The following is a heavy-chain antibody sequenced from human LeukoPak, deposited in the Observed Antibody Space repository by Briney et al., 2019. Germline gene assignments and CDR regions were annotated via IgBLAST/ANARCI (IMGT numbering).Heavy chain of an antibody. CDR1: GFTFSNYW. Sequence: PGGSVRLSCAASGFTFSNYWMHWVRQGPGKGLVWVSRINSDGRIASYADSVKGRFTISRDNAKNTLYLQMNSLRAEDTAVYYCARDLRTPSDTNIAIDYWGQGTLVTVSS. D-gene: IGHD4-23*01. CDR3: ARDLRTPSDTNIAIDY. CDR2: INSDGRIA. V-gene: IGHV3-74*01. J-gene: IGHJ4*02.